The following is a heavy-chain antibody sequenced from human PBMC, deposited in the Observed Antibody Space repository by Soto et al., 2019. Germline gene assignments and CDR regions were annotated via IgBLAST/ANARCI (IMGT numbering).Heavy chain of an antibody. Sequence: QVQLVQSGAEVKTPGSSVKVSCKASGGTFSSYSINWVRQAPGQGLEWMGEFIPIFGTANYAQKFQGRVTITADESTSTAYMELSSLRSEDTAVYSCARDGGRHPGGMDYWGQGTLVTVSS. D-gene: IGHD1-26*01. V-gene: IGHV1-69*01. CDR2: FIPIFGTA. CDR1: GGTFSSYS. CDR3: ARDGGRHPGGMDY. J-gene: IGHJ4*02.